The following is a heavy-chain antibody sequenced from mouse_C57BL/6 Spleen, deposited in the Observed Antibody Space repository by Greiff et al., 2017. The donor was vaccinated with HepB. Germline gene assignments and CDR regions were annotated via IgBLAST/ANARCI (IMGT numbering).Heavy chain of an antibody. V-gene: IGHV1-54*01. D-gene: IGHD1-1*01. Sequence: QVQLQQSGAELVRPGTSVKVSCKASGYAFTNYLIEWVKQRPGQGLEWIGVINPGSGGTNYNEKFKGKATLTADKSSSTAYMQLSSLTSEDSAVYFWARGGTTVVGGDYWGQGTTRTVSS. CDR2: INPGSGGT. J-gene: IGHJ2*01. CDR1: GYAFTNYL. CDR3: ARGGTTVVGGDY.